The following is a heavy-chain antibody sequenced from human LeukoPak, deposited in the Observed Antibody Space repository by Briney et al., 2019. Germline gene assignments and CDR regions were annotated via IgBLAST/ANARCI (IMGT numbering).Heavy chain of an antibody. CDR1: GGSISSYY. D-gene: IGHD4-17*01. CDR3: ARGTGFYDYGDLFDY. CDR2: IYYSGST. V-gene: IGHV4-59*01. J-gene: IGHJ4*02. Sequence: SETLSLTCTASGGSISSYYWSWIRQPPGKGLEWIGYIYYSGSTNYNPSLKSRVTISVDTSKNQFSLKLSSVTAADTAVYYCARGTGFYDYGDLFDYWGQGTLVTVSS.